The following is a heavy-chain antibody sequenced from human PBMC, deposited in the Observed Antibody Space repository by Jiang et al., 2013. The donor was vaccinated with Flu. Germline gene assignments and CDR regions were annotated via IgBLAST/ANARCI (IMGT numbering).Heavy chain of an antibody. CDR1: GFTFSSYG. V-gene: IGHV3-30*02. Sequence: QLLESGGGVVQPGGSLRLSCAASGFTFSSYGMHWVRQAPGKGLEWVAFIRYDGSNKYYADSVKGRFTISRDNSKNTLYLQMNSLRAEDTAVYYCAKDPRIVVVTATPEDYWGQGTLVTVSS. J-gene: IGHJ4*02. D-gene: IGHD2-21*02. CDR2: IRYDGSNK. CDR3: AKDPRIVVVTATPEDY.